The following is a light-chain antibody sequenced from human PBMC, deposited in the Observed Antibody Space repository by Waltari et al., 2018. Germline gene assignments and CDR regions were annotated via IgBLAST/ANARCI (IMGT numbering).Light chain of an antibody. CDR3: CSYAGSSTFEV. CDR1: SSDVGSYTL. J-gene: IGLJ2*01. Sequence: QSALTQPASVSGSPGQSLTISCTGTSSDVGSYTLVSWYQQHPGKATKLMLYEGSKRPSGVSNRFSGSKSGNTASLRISGLQAEDEADYYCCSYAGSSTFEVFGGGTKLTVL. V-gene: IGLV2-23*03. CDR2: EGS.